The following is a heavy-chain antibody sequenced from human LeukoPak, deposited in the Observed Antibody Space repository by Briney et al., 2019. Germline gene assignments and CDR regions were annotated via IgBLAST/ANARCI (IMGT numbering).Heavy chain of an antibody. V-gene: IGHV3-23*01. D-gene: IGHD1-26*01. CDR2: ISGSGGGT. CDR1: GFTFSSYA. CDR3: VKDLGRYRNNCCDF. Sequence: SGGSLRLSCAASGFTFSSYAMSWVRRAPEKGLEGATTISGSGGGTYYADSVKGRFTISRDDSKQTLYVQMNSLRAKDAAVYYCVKDLGRYRNNCCDFWGRGTLVSVSS. J-gene: IGHJ4*02.